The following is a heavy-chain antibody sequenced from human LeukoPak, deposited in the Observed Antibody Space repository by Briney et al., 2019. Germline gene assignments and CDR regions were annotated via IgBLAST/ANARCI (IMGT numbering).Heavy chain of an antibody. J-gene: IGHJ4*02. CDR3: ARDRGYSSFDY. CDR2: INHSGST. D-gene: IGHD6-19*01. V-gene: IGHV4-34*01. CDR1: GGSFSGYY. Sequence: SETLSLTCAVYGGSFSGYYWSWIRQPPGKGLEWIGEINHSGSTNYNPSLKSRVTISVDTSKNQFSLKLSSVTAADTAVYYCARDRGYSSFDYWGQGTLVTVSS.